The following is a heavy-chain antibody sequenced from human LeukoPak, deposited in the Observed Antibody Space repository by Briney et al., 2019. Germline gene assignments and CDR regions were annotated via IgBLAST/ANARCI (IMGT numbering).Heavy chain of an antibody. D-gene: IGHD3-22*01. J-gene: IGHJ4*02. V-gene: IGHV4-59*11. CDR2: VYYSGST. Sequence: SETLSLTCTVSGDSISSHYWSWIRQPPGKGLEWNGYVYYSGSTNYNPSLKSRVTISVDTSKNQFSLKLSSVTAADAAMYYCARLYYDSSGQYYFDYWGQGILVTVSS. CDR1: GDSISSHY. CDR3: ARLYYDSSGQYYFDY.